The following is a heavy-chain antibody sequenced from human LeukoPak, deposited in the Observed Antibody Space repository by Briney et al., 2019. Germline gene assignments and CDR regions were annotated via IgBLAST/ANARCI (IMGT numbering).Heavy chain of an antibody. Sequence: AGGSLRLSCAASGFTFRSFSMNWVRQPPGKGLEWVSAISGSGGSTYYADSVKGRFTISRDNSKNTLYLQMNSLRAEDTAVYYCAKAGMTYYYDSSGPPPGYFDYWGQGTLVTVSS. V-gene: IGHV3-23*01. CDR1: GFTFRSFS. D-gene: IGHD3-22*01. J-gene: IGHJ4*02. CDR3: AKAGMTYYYDSSGPPPGYFDY. CDR2: ISGSGGST.